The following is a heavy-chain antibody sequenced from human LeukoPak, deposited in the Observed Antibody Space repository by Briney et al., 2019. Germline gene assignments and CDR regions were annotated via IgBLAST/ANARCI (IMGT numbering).Heavy chain of an antibody. CDR2: IRQDGRDE. Sequence: GGSLRLSRVASGVPLSSDWMSCGREAPGKGGEWGANIRQDGRDEDYADSAQGRVATSRDNAKNTQYLQMNSPRAEDTAVYYCARECDGSGYYSVSFVYWRQGTLATVSS. J-gene: IGHJ4*02. D-gene: IGHD3-22*01. V-gene: IGHV3-7*01. CDR3: ARECDGSGYYSVSFVY. CDR1: GVPLSSDW.